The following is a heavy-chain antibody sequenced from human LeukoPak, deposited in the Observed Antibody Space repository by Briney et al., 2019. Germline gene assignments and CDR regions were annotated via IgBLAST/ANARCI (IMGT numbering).Heavy chain of an antibody. D-gene: IGHD3-3*01. CDR1: GGSISSYY. CDR3: ARDSLYYDFWSGYYYYYMDV. Sequence: PSETLSLTCTVSGGSISSYYWSWIRQPPGKGLEWLGYVYYSGSTNYSPSLKSRVTISVDTSENQFSLKLSSVTAADTAVYYCARDSLYYDFWSGYYYYYMDVWGKGTTVTVSS. CDR2: VYYSGST. V-gene: IGHV4-59*12. J-gene: IGHJ6*03.